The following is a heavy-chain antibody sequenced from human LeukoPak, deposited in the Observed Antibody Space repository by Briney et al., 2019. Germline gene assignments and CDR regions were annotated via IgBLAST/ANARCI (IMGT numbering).Heavy chain of an antibody. Sequence: ASVKVSCKASGYTFTSYDINWVRQATGQGLEWMGWMNPNSGNTGYAQKFQGRVTMTRNTSISTAYMELSSLRSEDTAVYYCATGLLFLEWSHRGASFDYWGQGPLVTVSS. CDR2: MNPNSGNT. D-gene: IGHD3-3*01. V-gene: IGHV1-8*01. J-gene: IGHJ4*02. CDR1: GYTFTSYD. CDR3: ATGLLFLEWSHRGASFDY.